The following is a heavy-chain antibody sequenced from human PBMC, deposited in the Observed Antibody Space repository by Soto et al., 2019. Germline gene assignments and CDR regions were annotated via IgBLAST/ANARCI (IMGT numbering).Heavy chain of an antibody. CDR3: ARDQGGLFWV. J-gene: IGHJ4*02. V-gene: IGHV3-23*01. CDR2: LSNTGGTT. D-gene: IGHD3-9*01. Sequence: GGSLRLSCAASGFTFRMYAMSWVRQAPGKGLEWVSSLSNTGGTTYYADSVKGRFTISRDDSKSTLYLQMNSLRAEDTAVYYYARDQGGLFWVWGQGTLVTVSS. CDR1: GFTFRMYA.